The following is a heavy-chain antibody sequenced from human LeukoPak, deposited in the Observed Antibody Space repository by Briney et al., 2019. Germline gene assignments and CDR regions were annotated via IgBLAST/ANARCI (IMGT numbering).Heavy chain of an antibody. J-gene: IGHJ5*02. D-gene: IGHD1-26*01. CDR2: IKQDGSEK. V-gene: IGHV3-7*01. Sequence: GGSLRLSCAASGFTFSSYWMSWVRQAPGKGLEWVANIKQDGSEKYYVDSVKGRFTISRDNAKNSLYLQMNSLRAEDTAVYYCARRGWELLYNWFDPWGQGTLVTVSS. CDR1: GFTFSSYW. CDR3: ARRGWELLYNWFDP.